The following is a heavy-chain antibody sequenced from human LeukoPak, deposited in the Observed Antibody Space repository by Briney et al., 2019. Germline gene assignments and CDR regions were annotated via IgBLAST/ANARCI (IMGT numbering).Heavy chain of an antibody. D-gene: IGHD6-19*01. J-gene: IGHJ4*02. CDR2: ISSSSSYI. CDR1: GFTFSSYS. Sequence: AGGSLRLSCAASGFTFSSYSMNWVRQAPGKGLEWVSSISSSSSYIYYADSVKGRFTISRDNAKNSLYLQMNSLRAEDTAVYYCARGFDSSGWYGGYWGQGTLVTVSS. V-gene: IGHV3-21*04. CDR3: ARGFDSSGWYGGY.